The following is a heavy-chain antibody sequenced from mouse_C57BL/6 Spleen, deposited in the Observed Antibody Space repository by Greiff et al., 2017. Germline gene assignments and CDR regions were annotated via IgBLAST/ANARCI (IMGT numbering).Heavy chain of an antibody. CDR1: GYSFTGYF. CDR2: INPYNGDT. D-gene: IGHD2-4*01. CDR3: ARRREDYDYDGFDY. V-gene: IGHV1-20*01. Sequence: VQLQQSGPELVKPGDSVKISCKASGYSFTGYFMNWVMQSHGKSLEWIGRINPYNGDTFYNQKFKGKATLTVDKSSSTAHMELRSLTSEDSAVYYCARRREDYDYDGFDYWGQGTTLTVSS. J-gene: IGHJ2*01.